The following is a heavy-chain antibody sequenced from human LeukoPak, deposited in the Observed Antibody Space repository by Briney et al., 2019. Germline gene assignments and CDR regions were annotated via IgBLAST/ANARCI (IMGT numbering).Heavy chain of an antibody. Sequence: SETLSLTCTVSGGSISGYYWSWIRQPPGKGLEWIGYIDYTGSPNYNPSLKSRVTISVDTSKNQFSLRPSSVTASDTALYYCARDCGGDCYPKYYYGLDVWGQGTTVTVSS. CDR3: ARDCGGDCYPKYYYGLDV. V-gene: IGHV4-59*08. D-gene: IGHD2-21*02. CDR1: GGSISGYY. J-gene: IGHJ6*02. CDR2: IDYTGSP.